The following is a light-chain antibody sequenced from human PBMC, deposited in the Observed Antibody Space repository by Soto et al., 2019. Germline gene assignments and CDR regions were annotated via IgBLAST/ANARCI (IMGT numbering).Light chain of an antibody. V-gene: IGKV3-15*01. J-gene: IGKJ1*01. Sequence: EVVMTQSPATLSVSPGERATLSCSASQSVSSSLAWYQQKPGQAPMLLIYGASTRATGIPARFSGSGSETEFTLTISSLQSEDFAVYYCQQYNNWWTFGQGTNVEIK. CDR3: QQYNNWWT. CDR1: QSVSSS. CDR2: GAS.